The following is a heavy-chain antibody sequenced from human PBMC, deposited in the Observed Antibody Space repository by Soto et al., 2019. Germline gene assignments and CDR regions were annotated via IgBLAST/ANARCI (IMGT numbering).Heavy chain of an antibody. CDR2: ISSSSSYI. CDR3: ARGHDFWSGLAVEGPPLYGMDA. V-gene: IGHV3-21*01. D-gene: IGHD3-3*01. J-gene: IGHJ6*02. Sequence: GGSLRLSCAASGFTFSSYSMNWVRQAPGKGLEWVSSISSSSSYIYYADSVKGRFTISRDNAKNSLYLQMNSLRAEDTAVYYCARGHDFWSGLAVEGPPLYGMDAWGQGTKVNVSS. CDR1: GFTFSSYS.